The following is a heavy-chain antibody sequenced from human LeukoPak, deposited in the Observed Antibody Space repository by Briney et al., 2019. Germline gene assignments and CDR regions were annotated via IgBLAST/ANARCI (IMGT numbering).Heavy chain of an antibody. V-gene: IGHV4-4*07. CDR1: GGSISSYY. J-gene: IGHJ4*02. D-gene: IGHD6-13*01. CDR2: IYTSGST. Sequence: TSETLSLTCTVSGGSISSYYWSWIRPPAGKGLEWIGRIYTSGSTNYNPSLKSRVTMSVDTSKNQFSLKLSSVTAADTAVYYCARVGIAAAGTDYFDYWGQGTLVTVSS. CDR3: ARVGIAAAGTDYFDY.